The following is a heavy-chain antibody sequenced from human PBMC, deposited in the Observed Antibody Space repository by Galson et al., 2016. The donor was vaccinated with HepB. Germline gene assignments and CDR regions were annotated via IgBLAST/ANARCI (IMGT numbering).Heavy chain of an antibody. Sequence: ETLSLTCIVSGGSISTYYWNWIRQPPGKGLEWIGFIHYSESTKYNSSLKSRVTISVDTSENQFSLKLSSVTAADTAMYYCARGVAYNSRTYFDYWGQGTLVTVSS. J-gene: IGHJ4*02. V-gene: IGHV4-59*01. D-gene: IGHD6-13*01. CDR3: ARGVAYNSRTYFDY. CDR1: GGSISTYY. CDR2: IHYSEST.